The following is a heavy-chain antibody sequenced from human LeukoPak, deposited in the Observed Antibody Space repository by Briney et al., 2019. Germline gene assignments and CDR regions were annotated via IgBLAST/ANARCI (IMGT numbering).Heavy chain of an antibody. J-gene: IGHJ4*02. CDR1: GGSISSYH. D-gene: IGHD6-6*01. V-gene: IGHV4-4*07. Sequence: SETLSLTCTVSVVSGGSISSYHWTWIRQPAGKGLEWVGRIYGSETTNYNPSLNSRVTMSVDTSKNQFSLKLSSVTAADTAVYYCASAQYSSSWAFDNWGQGTLVTVSS. CDR2: IYGSETT. CDR3: ASAQYSSSWAFDN.